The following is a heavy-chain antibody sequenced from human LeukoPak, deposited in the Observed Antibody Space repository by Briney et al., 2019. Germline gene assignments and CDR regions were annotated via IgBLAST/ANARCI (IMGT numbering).Heavy chain of an antibody. J-gene: IGHJ4*02. V-gene: IGHV3-30-3*01. D-gene: IGHD6-13*01. CDR1: GFTFSSYA. Sequence: GRSLRLSCAASGFTFSSYAMHWVRQAPGKGLEWVAVISYDGSNKYYADSVKGRFTISRDNSKNTLYLQMNSLRAEDTAVYYCAGDLRTQQLVYWGQGTLVTVSS. CDR2: ISYDGSNK. CDR3: AGDLRTQQLVY.